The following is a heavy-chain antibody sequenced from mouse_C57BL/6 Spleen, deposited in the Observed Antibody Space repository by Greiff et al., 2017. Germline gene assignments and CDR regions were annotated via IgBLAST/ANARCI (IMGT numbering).Heavy chain of an antibody. CDR3: AIGMVTTAPPFAY. CDR2: IDPSDSET. CDR1: GYTFTSYW. D-gene: IGHD2-2*01. J-gene: IGHJ3*01. V-gene: IGHV1-52*01. Sequence: QVQLQQPGAELVRPGSSVKLSCKASGYTFTSYWMHWVKQRPIQGLEWIGNIDPSDSETHYNQKFKDKATLTVDKSSSTAYMQLSSLTSEDSAVYYCAIGMVTTAPPFAYWGQGTLVTVSA.